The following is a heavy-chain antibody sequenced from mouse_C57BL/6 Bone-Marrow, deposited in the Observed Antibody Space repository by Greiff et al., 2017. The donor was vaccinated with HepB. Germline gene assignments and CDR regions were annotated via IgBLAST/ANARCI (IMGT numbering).Heavy chain of an antibody. CDR1: GYAFTNYL. V-gene: IGHV1-54*01. J-gene: IGHJ4*01. CDR3: ARSVDGYYGVFYAMDY. Sequence: QVQLQQSGAELVRPGTSVKVSCKASGYAFTNYLIEWVKQRPGQGLEWIGVINPGSGGTNSNEKFKGKATLTADKSSSSAYMQLSSLTSEDSAVYFCARSVDGYYGVFYAMDYWGQGTSVTVSS. D-gene: IGHD2-3*01. CDR2: INPGSGGT.